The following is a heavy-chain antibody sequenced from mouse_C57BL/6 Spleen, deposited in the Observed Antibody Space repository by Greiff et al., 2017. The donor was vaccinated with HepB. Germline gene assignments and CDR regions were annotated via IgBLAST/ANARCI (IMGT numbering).Heavy chain of an antibody. V-gene: IGHV7-4*01. CDR2: TRNKANGYTT. D-gene: IGHD2-5*01. CDR1: GFTFTDYY. CDR3: VKAHYSNRYAMDY. J-gene: IGHJ4*01. Sequence: EVMLVESGGGLVQPGASLRLSCAASGFTFTDYYMSWVRQPPGKAPEWLALTRNKANGYTTEYTASVKGRFTISRDNSQNILYLQMNTLRAEDSATYYCVKAHYSNRYAMDYWGQGTSVTDSS.